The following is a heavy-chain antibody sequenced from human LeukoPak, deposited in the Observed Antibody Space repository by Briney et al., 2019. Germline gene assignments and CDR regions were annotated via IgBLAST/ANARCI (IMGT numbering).Heavy chain of an antibody. CDR1: GGSISSSSYY. Sequence: SETLSLTCTVSGGSISSSSYYWGWIRQPPGKGLEWIGSIYYSGSTYYNPSLKSRVTISVDTSKNQFSLKLSSVTAADTAVYYCARAIVATFDYWGQGTLVTVSS. V-gene: IGHV4-39*07. CDR3: ARAIVATFDY. J-gene: IGHJ4*02. CDR2: IYYSGST. D-gene: IGHD5-12*01.